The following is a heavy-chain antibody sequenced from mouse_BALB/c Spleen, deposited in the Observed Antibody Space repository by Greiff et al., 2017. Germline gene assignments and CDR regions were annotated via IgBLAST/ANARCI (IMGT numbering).Heavy chain of an antibody. V-gene: IGHV1-62-2*01. CDR3: ARHEEYDYGDYYAMDY. D-gene: IGHD2-4*01. J-gene: IGHJ4*01. CDR1: GYTFTEYI. Sequence: VQLQQSGAELVKPGASVKLSCKASGYTFTEYIIHWVKQRSGQGLEWIGWFYPGSGSIKYNEKFKDKATLTADKSSSTVYMELSRLTSEDSAVYFCARHEEYDYGDYYAMDYWGQGTSVTVSS. CDR2: FYPGSGSI.